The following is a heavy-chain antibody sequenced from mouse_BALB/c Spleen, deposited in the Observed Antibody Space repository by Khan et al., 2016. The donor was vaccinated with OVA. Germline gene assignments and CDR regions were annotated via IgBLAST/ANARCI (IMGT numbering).Heavy chain of an antibody. CDR1: GYSFTTYY. V-gene: IGHV1S135*01. D-gene: IGHD2-2*01. CDR2: IDPFSGGT. Sequence: VQLQQSGPVLMKPGASVKISCKASGYSFTTYYIHWVIQSHGTSLEWIGYIDPFSGGTTYNQKFKGKATLTVDKSSSTAYIHLTNLTAEDSAVYYCTRHGSVAWFSYGGQGTLVTVAA. J-gene: IGHJ3*01. CDR3: TRHGSVAWFSY.